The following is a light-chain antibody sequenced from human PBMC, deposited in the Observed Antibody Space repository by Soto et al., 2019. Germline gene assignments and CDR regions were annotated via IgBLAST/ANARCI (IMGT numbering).Light chain of an antibody. CDR1: QRIATY. Sequence: DIQMTQSPSSLSASFGDRVTITCRASQRIATYLNWYQHKPGQAPKLLIYVASLLQSGVPSRFSGSGSGTDFTLTISGLQHEDFANYYCQQSYDTVAITFGQGTRLEIK. J-gene: IGKJ5*01. CDR2: VAS. CDR3: QQSYDTVAIT. V-gene: IGKV1-39*01.